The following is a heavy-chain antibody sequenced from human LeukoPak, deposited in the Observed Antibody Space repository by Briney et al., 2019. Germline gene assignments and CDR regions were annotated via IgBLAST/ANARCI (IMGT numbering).Heavy chain of an antibody. CDR2: IKEDGSLK. J-gene: IGHJ1*01. CDR3: AKGLYFQH. V-gene: IGHV3-7*03. CDR1: GFGFSNFW. Sequence: PGGSLRLSCAASGFGFSNFWMSWVRQAPGKGPEWVANIKEDGSLKNYADSVKGRFTISRDNAKNSLYLQMNSLRAEDMALYYCAKGLYFQHWGQGTLVTVSS.